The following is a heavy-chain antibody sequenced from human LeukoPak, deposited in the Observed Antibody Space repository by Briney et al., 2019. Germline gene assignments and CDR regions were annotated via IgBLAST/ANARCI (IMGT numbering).Heavy chain of an antibody. V-gene: IGHV3-23*01. CDR2: ISGSGGST. D-gene: IGHD3-10*01. J-gene: IGHJ4*02. CDR1: GFTFSSYA. Sequence: GGSLRLSCAASGFTFSSYAMSWVRQAPGKGLEWVSAISGSGGSTYYADSVKGRFTISRDNAKNSLYLQMNSLRAEDTAVYYCARPGIGVQVDYWGQGTLVTVSS. CDR3: ARPGIGVQVDY.